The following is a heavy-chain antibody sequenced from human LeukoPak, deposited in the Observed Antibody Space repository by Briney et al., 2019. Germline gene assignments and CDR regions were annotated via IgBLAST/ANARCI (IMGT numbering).Heavy chain of an antibody. CDR2: ISLSGTNI. CDR1: GFTFSSYA. Sequence: GGSLRLSCAASGFTFSSYAMSWVRQAPGKGLEWISYISLSGTNINYADSVQGRFAISRDNAKSSLYLQMSSLRTDDTAVYYCARESDSGGYRFDSWGQGSLVTVSS. D-gene: IGHD3-22*01. V-gene: IGHV3-48*01. CDR3: ARESDSGGYRFDS. J-gene: IGHJ4*02.